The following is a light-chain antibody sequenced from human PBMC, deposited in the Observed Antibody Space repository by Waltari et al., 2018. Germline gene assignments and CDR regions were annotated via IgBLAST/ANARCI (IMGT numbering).Light chain of an antibody. CDR3: QVWDANNDPGV. J-gene: IGLJ1*01. CDR1: NIETKS. CDR2: YDS. V-gene: IGLV3-21*04. Sequence: SYVLTQPPSVSVAPGKTARIPCGGNNIETKSTNWYQQKPGQAPILVISYDSDRPSGIPERFSGSNSGNTATLTISRVEAADEADYYCQVWDANNDPGVFGTGTEVTVL.